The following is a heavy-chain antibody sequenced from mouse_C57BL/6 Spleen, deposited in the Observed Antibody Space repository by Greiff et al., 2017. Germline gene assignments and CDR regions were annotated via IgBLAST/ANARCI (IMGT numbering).Heavy chain of an antibody. D-gene: IGHD1-1*01. CDR2: IWGGGST. CDR3: SKHHYDGSPYFDY. Sequence: VQRVESGPGLVAPSPSLSISCTVSGFSLTSYGVDWVRQPPGKGLEWLGVIWGGGSTNYNSALMSRLSISKDNSKTHVYLKMNSLQTDDPTMYYCSKHHYDGSPYFDYWGQGTTLTVSS. J-gene: IGHJ2*01. V-gene: IGHV2-9*01. CDR1: GFSLTSYG.